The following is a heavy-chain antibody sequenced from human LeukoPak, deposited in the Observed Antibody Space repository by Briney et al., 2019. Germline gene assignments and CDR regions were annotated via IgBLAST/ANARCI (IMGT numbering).Heavy chain of an antibody. CDR2: IIPIFGTA. V-gene: IGHV1-69*13. CDR3: ARGADYGDYDDYFDY. Sequence: ASVKVSCKASGGTFSSYAISWMRQAPGQGLEWMGGIIPIFGTANYAQKFQGRVTITADESTSTAYMELSSLRSEDTAVYYCARGADYGDYDDYFDYWGQGTLVTVSS. D-gene: IGHD4-17*01. CDR1: GGTFSSYA. J-gene: IGHJ4*02.